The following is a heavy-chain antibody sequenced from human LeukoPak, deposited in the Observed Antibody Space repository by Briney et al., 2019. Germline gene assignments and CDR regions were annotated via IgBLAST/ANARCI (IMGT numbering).Heavy chain of an antibody. CDR3: ARRFPFWSGYSSFDY. Sequence: SETLSLTCTVSGGSISSSSYYWGWIRQPPGKGLEWIGSIYYSGSTYYNPSLKSRVTISVDTSKNQFSLKLSSVTAADTAVYYCARRFPFWSGYSSFDYWGQGTLVTVSS. V-gene: IGHV4-39*01. CDR2: IYYSGST. J-gene: IGHJ4*02. CDR1: GGSISSSSYY. D-gene: IGHD3-3*01.